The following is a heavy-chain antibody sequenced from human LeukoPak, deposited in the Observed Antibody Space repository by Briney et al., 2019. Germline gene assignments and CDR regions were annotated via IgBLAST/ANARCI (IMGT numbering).Heavy chain of an antibody. CDR2: ISGSGIST. Sequence: GGSLRLSCAASGFTFTSYAMSWVRQAPGKGLEWVSGISGSGISTYYADSVKGRFTISRDNSRNTLYLQMNSLRAEDTAVYYCAKDLRVGATDAFDIWGQGTMVTVSS. CDR1: GFTFTSYA. J-gene: IGHJ3*02. D-gene: IGHD1-26*01. V-gene: IGHV3-23*01. CDR3: AKDLRVGATDAFDI.